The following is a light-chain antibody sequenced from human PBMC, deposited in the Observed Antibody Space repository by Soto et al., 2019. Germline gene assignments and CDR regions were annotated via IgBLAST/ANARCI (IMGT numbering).Light chain of an antibody. V-gene: IGKV3-20*01. J-gene: IGKJ2*01. CDR1: QSVTSTY. Sequence: EIVLTQSPGTLSLSPGESATLSCRASQSVTSTYFAWYQQKPGQTPRLLMYGISTRATGIPDRFSGSGSGTDFTLTISRLEPEDFAVYYCQQYSRSPYTFGQGTKLEIK. CDR2: GIS. CDR3: QQYSRSPYT.